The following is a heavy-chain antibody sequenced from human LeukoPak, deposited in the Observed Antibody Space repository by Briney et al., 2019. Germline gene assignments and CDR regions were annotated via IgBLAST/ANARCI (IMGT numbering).Heavy chain of an antibody. D-gene: IGHD6-19*01. CDR2: ISSAGATT. V-gene: IGHV3-23*01. J-gene: IGHJ4*02. CDR3: AREGSGPDYYFDS. Sequence: HGGSLRLSRGASIFTLRNYAVDWVREGPAKGLEGVVAISSAGATTFYTHCVRGRFTISRNNSRETLYLQINSRRAEEAAVYYCAREGSGPDYYFDSWGQGTLATVSS. CDR1: IFTLRNYA.